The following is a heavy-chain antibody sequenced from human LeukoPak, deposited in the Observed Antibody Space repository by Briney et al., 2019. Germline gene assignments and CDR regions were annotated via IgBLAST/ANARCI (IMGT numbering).Heavy chain of an antibody. J-gene: IGHJ4*02. CDR1: AGSTSGYY. Sequence: SETLSLTCTVSAGSTSGYYWAWIRQPPGKGLEWIGYIHNSGTSTYNLSLKSRVTISADTSKNQFSLKLNSMTTADTAVYYCTRGAGWLIDYWGQGILVTVSS. CDR3: TRGAGWLIDY. V-gene: IGHV4-59*01. CDR2: IHNSGTS. D-gene: IGHD3-16*01.